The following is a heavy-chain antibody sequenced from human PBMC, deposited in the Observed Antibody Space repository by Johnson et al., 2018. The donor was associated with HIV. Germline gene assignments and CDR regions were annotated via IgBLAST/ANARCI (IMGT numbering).Heavy chain of an antibody. D-gene: IGHD1-1*01. J-gene: IGHJ3*02. V-gene: IGHV3-7*03. CDR3: AKDRTSAQSAFDI. Sequence: VESVEGRFTISRDYAKNSLYVQMNSLRAEDTAVYYCAKDRTSAQSAFDIWGEGTMVTVSS.